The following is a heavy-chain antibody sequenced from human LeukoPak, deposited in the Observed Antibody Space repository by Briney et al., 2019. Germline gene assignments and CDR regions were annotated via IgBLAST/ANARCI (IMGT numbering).Heavy chain of an antibody. CDR1: GFTFSSYA. CDR3: VVAAAGTTHPYFDY. Sequence: PGRSLRLSCAASGFTFSSYAMHGVRQAPGKGLEGVAVISYDGSNKYYADSVKGRFTISRDNSKNTLYLQMNSLRAEDTAVYYCVVAAAGTTHPYFDYWGQGTLVTVSS. CDR2: ISYDGSNK. J-gene: IGHJ4*02. D-gene: IGHD6-13*01. V-gene: IGHV3-30-3*01.